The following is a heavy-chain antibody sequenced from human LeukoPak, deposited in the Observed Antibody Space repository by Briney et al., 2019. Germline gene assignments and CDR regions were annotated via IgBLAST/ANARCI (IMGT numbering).Heavy chain of an antibody. J-gene: IGHJ4*02. CDR2: IKPDGSQT. V-gene: IGHV3-7*03. CDR1: GFTFTSYW. D-gene: IGHD6-19*01. Sequence: PGGSLRLSCAASGFTFTSYWMNWVRQAPGKGLEWVGNIKPDGSQTYYVDSVKGRFTISRDNSKNTLYLQMNTLRAEDTAVYYCAKGQYGSGWYTYSQHSFDYWGQGTLVTVSS. CDR3: AKGQYGSGWYTYSQHSFDY.